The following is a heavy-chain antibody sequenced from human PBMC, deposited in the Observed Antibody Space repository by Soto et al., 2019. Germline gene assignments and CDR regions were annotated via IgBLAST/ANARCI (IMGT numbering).Heavy chain of an antibody. CDR2: ISGSGGST. CDR1: GFTFSNYA. Sequence: EVQLLESGGGLVQPGGSLRLSCAASGFTFSNYAVTWVRQAPGKGLEWVSTISGSGGSTYYADSVKGRFTISRDNSKKTLYLQMNSLRAEDTAVYYCAKDQGSSWYEIDYWGKGTLVTVSS. V-gene: IGHV3-23*01. CDR3: AKDQGSSWYEIDY. D-gene: IGHD6-13*01. J-gene: IGHJ4*02.